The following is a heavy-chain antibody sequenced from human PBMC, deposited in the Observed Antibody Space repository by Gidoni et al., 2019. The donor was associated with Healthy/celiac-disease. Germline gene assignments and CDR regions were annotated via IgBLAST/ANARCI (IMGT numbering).Heavy chain of an antibody. Sequence: EVQLVESGGGLVQPGGSVKLSCAASGVTFSGPARHWVRQASGKGLEWVGRIRSKANSYATAYAASVKGRFTISRDDSKITAYLKMNSLKTEDTAVYDCTRARPIPRDSTKDFDYWGQGTLVTVSS. V-gene: IGHV3-73*02. J-gene: IGHJ4*02. CDR3: TRARPIPRDSTKDFDY. CDR1: GVTFSGPA. D-gene: IGHD2-2*01. CDR2: IRSKANSYAT.